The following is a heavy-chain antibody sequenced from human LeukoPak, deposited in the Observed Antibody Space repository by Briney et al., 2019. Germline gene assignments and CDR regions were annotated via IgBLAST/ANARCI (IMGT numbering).Heavy chain of an antibody. J-gene: IGHJ5*02. CDR3: ARQGPIFGVVIPFDP. CDR2: IYYSGST. D-gene: IGHD3-3*01. Sequence: SETLSLTCTVSGGSISSYYWSWIRQPPGKGLEWIGYIYYSGSTNYNPSLKSRVTISVDTSKNQFSLKLSSVTAADRAVYYCARQGPIFGVVIPFDPWGQGTLVTVSS. V-gene: IGHV4-59*08. CDR1: GGSISSYY.